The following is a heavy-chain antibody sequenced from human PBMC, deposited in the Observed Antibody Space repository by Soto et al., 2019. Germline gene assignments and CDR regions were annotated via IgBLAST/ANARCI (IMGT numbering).Heavy chain of an antibody. J-gene: IGHJ4*02. CDR2: IIPIFGTA. CDR1: GGTFSSYA. CDR3: AQCGGDCYAPDY. V-gene: IGHV1-69*13. Sequence: SVKVSCKASGGTFSSYAISWVRQAPGQGLEWMGGIIPIFGTANYAQKFQGRVTITADESTSTAYMELSSLRSEDTAVYYCAQCGGDCYAPDYWGQGTLVTVSS. D-gene: IGHD2-21*02.